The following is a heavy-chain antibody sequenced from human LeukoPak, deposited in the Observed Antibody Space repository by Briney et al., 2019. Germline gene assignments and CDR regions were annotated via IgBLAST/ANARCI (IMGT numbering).Heavy chain of an antibody. V-gene: IGHV3-30*03. J-gene: IGHJ3*02. CDR2: ISYDGSNK. CDR1: GFTFSSYG. D-gene: IGHD6-19*01. CDR3: ARLSSGWYEGDAFDI. Sequence: GRSLRLSCAASGFTFSSYGMHWVRQAPGKGLEWVAVISYDGSNKYYADSVKGRFTISRDNSKNTLYLQMNSLRAEDTAVYYCARLSSGWYEGDAFDIWGQGTMVTVSS.